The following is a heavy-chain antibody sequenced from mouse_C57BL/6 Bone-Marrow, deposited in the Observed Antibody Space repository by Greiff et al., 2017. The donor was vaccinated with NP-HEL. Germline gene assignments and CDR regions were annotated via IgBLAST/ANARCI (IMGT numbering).Heavy chain of an antibody. D-gene: IGHD2-4*01. CDR1: GFTFSSYA. V-gene: IGHV5-4*01. CDR3: ARGDYDDYAMDY. Sequence: EVHLVESGGGLAKPGGSLKLSCAASGFTFSSYAMSWVRQTPETRLEWVATISDGGSYTYYPDNVKGRFTISRDNAKHNLYLQMSHLKSEDTAMYYCARGDYDDYAMDYWGQGTSVTVSS. J-gene: IGHJ4*01. CDR2: ISDGGSYT.